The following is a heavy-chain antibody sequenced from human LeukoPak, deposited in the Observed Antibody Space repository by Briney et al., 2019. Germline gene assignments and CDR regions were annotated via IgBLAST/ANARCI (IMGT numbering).Heavy chain of an antibody. V-gene: IGHV3-7*01. J-gene: IGHJ3*02. CDR2: IKQDGSEK. D-gene: IGHD3-3*01. Sequence: QPGGSLRLSCAASGFTFSSYWMSWVRQAPGKGLEWVANIKQDGSEKYYVDSVKGRFTISRDNAKNSLYLQMNSLGAEDTAVYYCARDQGGYYDFWSGYPHDAFDIWGQGTMVTVSS. CDR3: ARDQGGYYDFWSGYPHDAFDI. CDR1: GFTFSSYW.